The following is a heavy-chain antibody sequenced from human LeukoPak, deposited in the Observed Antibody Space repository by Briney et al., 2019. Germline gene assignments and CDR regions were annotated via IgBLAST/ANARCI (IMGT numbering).Heavy chain of an antibody. CDR1: GYSIRSGYY. D-gene: IGHD3-10*01. V-gene: IGHV4-38-2*02. CDR3: ARGYYGSGSYFDY. J-gene: IGHJ4*02. Sequence: PSETLSLTCTVSGYSIRSGYYWGWIRQPPGKGLEWIGSIFYSGNTYYNPSLKSRVTISVDTSKNQFSLRLSSVTAADTAVYYCARGYYGSGSYFDYWGQGTLVTVSS. CDR2: IFYSGNT.